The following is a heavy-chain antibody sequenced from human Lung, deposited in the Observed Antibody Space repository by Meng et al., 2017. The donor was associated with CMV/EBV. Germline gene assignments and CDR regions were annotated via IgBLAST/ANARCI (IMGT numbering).Heavy chain of an antibody. CDR2: IYSADRA. J-gene: IGHJ6*02. D-gene: IGHD6-6*01. CDR3: ARPLAIRPMLGYYYGLDV. Sequence: SCAASGFTVTDNYMIWVRQAPGKGLEWVSVIYSADRAYYADSVRGRFTISRDISKNTVYLQMLNLRAEDAAMYYCARPLAIRPMLGYYYGLDVGXQGTXVT. V-gene: IGHV3-53*01. CDR1: GFTVTDNY.